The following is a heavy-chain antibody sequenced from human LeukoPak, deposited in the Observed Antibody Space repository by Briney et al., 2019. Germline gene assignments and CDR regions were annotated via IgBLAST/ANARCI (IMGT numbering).Heavy chain of an antibody. CDR1: GYSFTSYW. D-gene: IGHD3-10*01. CDR3: ARWVRGRITMVRGVSWFDP. V-gene: IGHV5-51*01. J-gene: IGHJ5*02. CDR2: IYPGDSDT. Sequence: GESLKISCKDSGYSFTSYWIGWVRQMPGKGLEWMGIIYPGDSDTRYSPSFQGQVTISADKSISTAYLQWSSLKASDTAMYYCARWVRGRITMVRGVSWFDPWGQGTLVTVSS.